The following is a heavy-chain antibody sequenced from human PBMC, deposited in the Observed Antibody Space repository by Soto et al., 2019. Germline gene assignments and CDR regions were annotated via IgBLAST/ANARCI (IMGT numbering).Heavy chain of an antibody. CDR1: GYTFTSYA. CDR3: ARARITIFGVVTNYGMDV. CDR2: INAGNGNT. Sequence: QVQLVQSGAEVKKPGASVKVSCKASGYTFTSYAMHWVRLAPGQRLEWMGWINAGNGNTKYSQKFQGRVTITRDTSASTAYMELSSLRSEDTAVYYCARARITIFGVVTNYGMDVWGQGTTVTVSS. V-gene: IGHV1-3*01. D-gene: IGHD3-3*01. J-gene: IGHJ6*02.